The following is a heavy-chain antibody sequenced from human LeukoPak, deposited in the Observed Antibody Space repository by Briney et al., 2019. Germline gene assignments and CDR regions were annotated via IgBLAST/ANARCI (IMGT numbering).Heavy chain of an antibody. CDR3: AKDDYYDSSGYYRAFDY. J-gene: IGHJ4*02. D-gene: IGHD3-22*01. Sequence: GGSLRLSCAASGFTFSSYGMNWVRQAPGKGLEWVSSISSSSSYIYYADSVKGRFTISRDNAKNSLYLQMNSLRAEDTAVYYCAKDDYYDSSGYYRAFDYWGQGTLVTVSS. CDR1: GFTFSSYG. V-gene: IGHV3-21*01. CDR2: ISSSSSYI.